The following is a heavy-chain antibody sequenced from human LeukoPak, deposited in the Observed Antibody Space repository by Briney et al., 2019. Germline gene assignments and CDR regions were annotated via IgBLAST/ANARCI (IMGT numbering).Heavy chain of an antibody. V-gene: IGHV3-30*03. CDR3: ARRPVAAEYFQH. CDR1: GFSFTNYA. CDR2: ISYDESKI. J-gene: IGHJ1*01. Sequence: GGSLRLSCTGSGFSFTNYAMHWVRQAPGEGLEWVAVISYDESKIYYADSVKGRFTISRDLSTNTLYLQMNSLTTEDTAMYFCARRPVAAEYFQHWGQGTLVTVSS. D-gene: IGHD6-25*01.